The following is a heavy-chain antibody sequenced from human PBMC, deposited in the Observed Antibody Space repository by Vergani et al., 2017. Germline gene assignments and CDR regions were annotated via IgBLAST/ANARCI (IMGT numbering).Heavy chain of an antibody. CDR1: GYTFTGYY. D-gene: IGHD3-3*01. CDR2: INPNSGGT. V-gene: IGHV1-2*06. CDR3: AREEGYDFWSGSLDAFDI. Sequence: QVQLVQSGAEVKKPGASVKVSCKASGYTFTGYYMHWVRQAPGQGLEWMGRINPNSGGTNYAQKFQGRVTMTTDTSTSTAYMELRSLRSDDTAVYYCAREEGYDFWSGSLDAFDIWGQGTMVTVSS. J-gene: IGHJ3*02.